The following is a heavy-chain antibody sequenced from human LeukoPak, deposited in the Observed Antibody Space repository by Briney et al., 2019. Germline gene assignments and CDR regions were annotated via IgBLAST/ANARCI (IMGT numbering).Heavy chain of an antibody. CDR1: GFTFSSYE. D-gene: IGHD3-9*01. V-gene: IGHV3-48*03. Sequence: GGSLRLSCAASGFTFSSYEMNWVRQAPGKGLEWVSYISSSGSTIYYADSVKGRFTISRDNAKNSLYLQMNSLRAEDTAVYYCARAYYDILTGYYYGMDVWGKGTTVTVSS. CDR2: ISSSGSTI. CDR3: ARAYYDILTGYYYGMDV. J-gene: IGHJ6*04.